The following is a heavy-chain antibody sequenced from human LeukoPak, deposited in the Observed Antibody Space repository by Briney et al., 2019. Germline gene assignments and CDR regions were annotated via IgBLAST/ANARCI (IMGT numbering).Heavy chain of an antibody. Sequence: PGGSLRLSCAASVFTVSSNYMSWVRQAPGKGLEWVSVIYSGGSTYYADSVKGRFTISRDNSKNTLYLQMNSLRAEDTAVYYCVRGDYGDYTLFDYWGQGALVTVSS. CDR3: VRGDYGDYTLFDY. D-gene: IGHD4-17*01. CDR2: IYSGGST. CDR1: VFTVSSNY. V-gene: IGHV3-53*01. J-gene: IGHJ4*02.